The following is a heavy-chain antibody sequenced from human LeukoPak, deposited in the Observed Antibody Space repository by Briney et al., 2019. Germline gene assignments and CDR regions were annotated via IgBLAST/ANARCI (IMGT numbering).Heavy chain of an antibody. D-gene: IGHD2-2*01. CDR3: ASGRSTAFDP. Sequence: GASVKVSCKASGYTFTNSAVCWVRQAPGQGLEWMGWINAGNGNTKYSQKFQGRVTITRDTSASTAYMELSSLRSEDTAVYYCASGRSTAFDPWGQGTLVAVSS. CDR1: GYTFTNSA. V-gene: IGHV1-3*01. CDR2: INAGNGNT. J-gene: IGHJ5*02.